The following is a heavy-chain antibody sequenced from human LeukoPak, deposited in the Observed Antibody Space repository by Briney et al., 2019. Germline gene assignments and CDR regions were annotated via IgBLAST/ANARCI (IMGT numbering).Heavy chain of an antibody. V-gene: IGHV1-69*04. CDR3: ARGSPGQLSSIFDY. Sequence: ASVKVSCKASGGTFSSYAISWVRQAPGQGLEWMGRIIPILGIANYAQKLQGRVTITADKSTSTAYMELSSLRSEDTAVYYCARGSPGQLSSIFDYWGQGTLVTVSS. J-gene: IGHJ4*02. D-gene: IGHD2-2*01. CDR1: GGTFSSYA. CDR2: IIPILGIA.